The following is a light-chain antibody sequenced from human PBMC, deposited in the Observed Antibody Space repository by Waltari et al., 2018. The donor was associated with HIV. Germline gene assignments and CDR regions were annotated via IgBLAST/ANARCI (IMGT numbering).Light chain of an antibody. J-gene: IGLJ1*01. Sequence: QSALTQPASVSGSPGQSITISCTGTRSDFGGYNYVSWYQQHPGKAPKLMIYDVSNRPSGVSNRFSGSKSGNTASLTISGLQAEDEADYYCSSYTSSSIYVFGTGTKVTVL. CDR1: RSDFGGYNY. V-gene: IGLV2-14*01. CDR2: DVS. CDR3: SSYTSSSIYV.